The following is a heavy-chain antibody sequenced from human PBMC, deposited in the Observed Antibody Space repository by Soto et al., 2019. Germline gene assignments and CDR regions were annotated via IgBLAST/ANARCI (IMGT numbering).Heavy chain of an antibody. V-gene: IGHV3-33*01. J-gene: IGHJ6*02. CDR2: VWYDGRNK. D-gene: IGHD5-12*01. Sequence: QVQLVESGGGVVQPGRSLRLSCAASGFTFRNYGMHWVRQAPAKGLEWVALVWYDGRNKNYVDSVKGRFTISRDNSKNTLYLQMNSLRDEDTAVYYCVRAAGYSGNDYVYYYGMDVWGQGTTVTVSS. CDR1: GFTFRNYG. CDR3: VRAAGYSGNDYVYYYGMDV.